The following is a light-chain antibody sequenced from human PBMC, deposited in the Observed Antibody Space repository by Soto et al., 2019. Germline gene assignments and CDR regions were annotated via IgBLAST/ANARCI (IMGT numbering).Light chain of an antibody. Sequence: EIVMTQSPATLSVSPGEGATLSCRASQSVSSSYFAWYQQKPGQAPRLLIYDASSRATGIPVRFSGSGSGTEFTLTISSLQSEDFGVYYCQQNKDWPGTFGQGTKVDIK. CDR2: DAS. V-gene: IGKV3-15*01. J-gene: IGKJ1*01. CDR1: QSVSSSY. CDR3: QQNKDWPGT.